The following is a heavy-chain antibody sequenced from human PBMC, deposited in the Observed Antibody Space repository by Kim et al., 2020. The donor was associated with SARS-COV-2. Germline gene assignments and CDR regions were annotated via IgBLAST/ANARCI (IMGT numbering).Heavy chain of an antibody. CDR2: IIPIFGTA. CDR1: GGTFSSYA. D-gene: IGHD6-13*01. V-gene: IGHV1-69*13. J-gene: IGHJ6*02. CDR3: ARARFLIGMAAAGTGNYYGMDV. Sequence: SVKVSCKASGGTFSSYAISWVRQAPGQGLEWMGGIIPIFGTANYAQKFQGRVTITADESTSTAYMELSSLRSEDTAVYYCARARFLIGMAAAGTGNYYGMDVWGQGTTVTVSS.